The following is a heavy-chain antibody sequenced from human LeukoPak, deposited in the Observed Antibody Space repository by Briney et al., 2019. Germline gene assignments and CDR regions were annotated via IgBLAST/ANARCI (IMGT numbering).Heavy chain of an antibody. CDR3: ARRFDS. CDR2: IYDSGTT. Sequence: SETLSLTCTVSGGSIRSYYWSWIRQPPGKGLEWIGYIYDSGTTNYNPSLGSRVSISVDRSNNRFSLRLTSVTAADTAVYYCARRFDSWGQGTLVTVSP. V-gene: IGHV4-59*01. CDR1: GGSIRSYY. J-gene: IGHJ4*02.